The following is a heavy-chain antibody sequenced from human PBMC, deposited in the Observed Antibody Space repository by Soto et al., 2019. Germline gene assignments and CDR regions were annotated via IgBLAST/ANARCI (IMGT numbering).Heavy chain of an antibody. D-gene: IGHD6-13*01. CDR1: GFTFSSYS. Sequence: GGSLRLSCAASGFTFSSYSMNWVRQAPGKGLEWVSSISSSSSYIYYADSVKGRFTISRDNAKNSLYLQMNSLRAEDTAVYYCARDSEGGSSWYYPYYYYYYMDVWGKGTTVTVSS. J-gene: IGHJ6*03. CDR3: ARDSEGGSSWYYPYYYYYYMDV. V-gene: IGHV3-21*01. CDR2: ISSSSSYI.